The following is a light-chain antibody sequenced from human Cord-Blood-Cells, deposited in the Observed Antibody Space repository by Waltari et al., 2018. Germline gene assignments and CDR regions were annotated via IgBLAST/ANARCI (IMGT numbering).Light chain of an antibody. Sequence: NFMLTQPHSLSESPRKTVTIPCTGSSGSIASHYVQWYQQRPGSAPTTVIYEDNQRPSGVPDRFSGSIDSSANSASLTISGLKTEDEADYYCQSYWVFGGGTKLTVL. CDR3: QSYWV. J-gene: IGLJ3*02. CDR1: SGSIASHY. V-gene: IGLV6-57*02. CDR2: EDN.